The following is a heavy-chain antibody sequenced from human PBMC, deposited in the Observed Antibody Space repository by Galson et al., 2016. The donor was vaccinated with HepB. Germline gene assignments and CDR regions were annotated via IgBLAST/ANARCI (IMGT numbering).Heavy chain of an antibody. V-gene: IGHV3-23*01. CDR2: LLGGGDTT. J-gene: IGHJ4*02. CDR1: GFIFSNYA. D-gene: IGHD1-1*01. CDR3: VKDDKWNVDY. Sequence: SLRLSCAASGFIFSNYAMSWVRQAPGKGLEWVSGLLGGGDTTYYAESVKGRFTISRDNSKNTLYLRMNNLRAEDTAVYYCVKDDKWNVDYWGQGTLVTVSS.